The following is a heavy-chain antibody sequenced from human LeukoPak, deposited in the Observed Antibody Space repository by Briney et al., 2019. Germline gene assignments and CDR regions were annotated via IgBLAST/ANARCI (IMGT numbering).Heavy chain of an antibody. V-gene: IGHV4-61*02. CDR2: IYTSGST. J-gene: IGHJ5*02. CDR3: ARDSRTIFGVVRWFDP. D-gene: IGHD3-3*01. CDR1: GGSISSGSYY. Sequence: SQTLSLTCTVSGGSISSGSYYWSWIRQPAGKGLEWIGRIYTSGSTNYNPSLKSRVTISVDTSKNQFSLKLSSVTAADTAVYYCARDSRTIFGVVRWFDPWGQGTLVTVSS.